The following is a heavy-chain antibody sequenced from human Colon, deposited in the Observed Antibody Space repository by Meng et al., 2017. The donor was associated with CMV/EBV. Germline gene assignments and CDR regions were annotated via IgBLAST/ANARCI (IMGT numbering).Heavy chain of an antibody. CDR3: ARDGIRGVFFFDY. D-gene: IGHD1-14*01. V-gene: IGHV1-2*02. J-gene: IGHJ4*02. Sequence: QGRLVQAGAEGKGPGASVKVSCKASGFTFTGHYMHWVRQAPGQGLEWMGWIDANSGGTNYAQKFQGRLTMTRDTSISTVYMELNRLRSDDTAVYFCARDGIRGVFFFDYWGQGTLVTVSS. CDR2: IDANSGGT. CDR1: GFTFTGHY.